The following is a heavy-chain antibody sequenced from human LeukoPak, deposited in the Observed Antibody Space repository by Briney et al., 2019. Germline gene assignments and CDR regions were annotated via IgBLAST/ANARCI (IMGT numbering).Heavy chain of an antibody. Sequence: PSETLSLTCTVSVGSISSGDYYCSWIRQPPGKGLEWIGYMYYSGSTYYNPSLKSRVLISVDTPKNQFSLKLSSVTAADTAVYYCARPYYYDSRIDPWGQGILVTVSS. D-gene: IGHD3-22*01. CDR1: VGSISSGDYY. V-gene: IGHV4-30-4*01. CDR3: ARPYYYDSRIDP. CDR2: MYYSGST. J-gene: IGHJ5*02.